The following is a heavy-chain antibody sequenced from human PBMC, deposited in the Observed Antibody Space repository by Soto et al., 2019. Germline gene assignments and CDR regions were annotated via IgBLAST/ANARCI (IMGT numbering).Heavy chain of an antibody. CDR2: ISYDGSNK. CDR3: AKPLNDY. J-gene: IGHJ4*02. V-gene: IGHV3-30*18. CDR1: GFTFSSYG. Sequence: QVQLVESGGGVVQSGRSLRLSCAASGFTFSSYGMHWVRQAPGKGLEWVAVISYDGSNKYYADSVKGRFTISRDNSKNTLYLQMNSLRAEDTAVYYCAKPLNDYWGQGTLVTVSS.